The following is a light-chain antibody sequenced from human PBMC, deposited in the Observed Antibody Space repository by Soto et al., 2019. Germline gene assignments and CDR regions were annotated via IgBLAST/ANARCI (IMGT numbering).Light chain of an antibody. CDR2: GAS. J-gene: IGKJ4*01. CDR1: HSVSSY. CDR3: QQYDNWPPLT. V-gene: IGKV3-15*01. Sequence: EIVLTQSPATLSLSPGERATLSCRASHSVSSYLAWYQQKPDQAPRLLIYGASTRAAGIPARFSGSGFGTEFTLTISSLQSEDFALYYCQQYDNWPPLTFGGGTKVDNK.